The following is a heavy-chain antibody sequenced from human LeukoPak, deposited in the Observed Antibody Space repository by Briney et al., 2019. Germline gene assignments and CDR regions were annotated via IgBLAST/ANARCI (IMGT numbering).Heavy chain of an antibody. J-gene: IGHJ3*02. V-gene: IGHV5-51*01. CDR1: GYSFTSYW. CDR3: ARHIVVVTAKLDAFDI. Sequence: PGESLKISCKGSGYSFTSYWNGWVRQMPGKGLEWMGFIYPGDSDTRYSPSFQGQVTISADKSISTAYLQWSSLKASDTAMYYCARHIVVVTAKLDAFDIWGQGTMVTASS. CDR2: IYPGDSDT. D-gene: IGHD2-21*02.